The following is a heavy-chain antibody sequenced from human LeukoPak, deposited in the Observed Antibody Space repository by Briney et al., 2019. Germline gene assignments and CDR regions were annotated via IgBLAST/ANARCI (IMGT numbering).Heavy chain of an antibody. Sequence: SETLSLTCTVSGGSISSYYWSWIQQPAGKGLEWIGRIYTSGSTNYNPSLKSRVTMSVDTSKNQFSLKLSSVTAADTAVYYCASYAGFGEYWYFDLWGRGTLVTVSS. CDR3: ASYAGFGEYWYFDL. J-gene: IGHJ2*01. CDR1: GGSISSYY. CDR2: IYTSGST. V-gene: IGHV4-4*07. D-gene: IGHD3-10*01.